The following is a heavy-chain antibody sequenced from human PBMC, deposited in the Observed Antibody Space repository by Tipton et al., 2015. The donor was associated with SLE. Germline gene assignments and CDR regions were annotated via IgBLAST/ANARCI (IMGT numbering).Heavy chain of an antibody. CDR3: TRQRGTAYYYYHMDV. CDR1: GVSIGSSYYY. D-gene: IGHD3-16*01. Sequence: TLSLTCIVSGVSIGSSYYYWAWFRPPPGKGLEWIGTVYYSGSPYYNPSLKSRVTISVGTSTNQLSLRLTSVTAADTAVYYCTRQRGTAYYYYHMDVWGKGTTVTVSS. CDR2: VYYSGSP. V-gene: IGHV4-39*01. J-gene: IGHJ6*03.